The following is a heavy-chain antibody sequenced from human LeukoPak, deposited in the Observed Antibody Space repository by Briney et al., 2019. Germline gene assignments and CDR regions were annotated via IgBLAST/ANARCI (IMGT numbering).Heavy chain of an antibody. CDR1: GYTFTGYY. V-gene: IGHV1-2*02. J-gene: IGHJ6*03. CDR3: ARDDYCSSTSCPTYYYYMDV. CDR2: INPNSGGT. D-gene: IGHD2-2*01. Sequence: GASVKVSCKASGYTFTGYYMHWVRQAPGQGLEWMGWINPNSGGTNYAQKFQGRVTMTRDTSISTAYMELSRPRSDDTAVYYCARDDYCSSTSCPTYYYYMDVWGKGTTVTVSS.